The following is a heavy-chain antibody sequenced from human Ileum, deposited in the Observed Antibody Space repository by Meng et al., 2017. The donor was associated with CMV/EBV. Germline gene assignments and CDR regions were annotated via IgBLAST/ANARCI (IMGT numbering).Heavy chain of an antibody. J-gene: IGHJ4*02. Sequence: GESLKISCEASGFIFNIYAMTWVRQAPGKGLEWVSSINSDDGNTYYAGSVKGRFTISRDNSKNRLYLQMNNVRAEDTAVYYCAKGDSAMVPEIWGQGTLVTVSS. CDR3: AKGDSAMVPEI. D-gene: IGHD5-18*01. CDR1: GFIFNIYA. V-gene: IGHV3-23*01. CDR2: INSDDGNT.